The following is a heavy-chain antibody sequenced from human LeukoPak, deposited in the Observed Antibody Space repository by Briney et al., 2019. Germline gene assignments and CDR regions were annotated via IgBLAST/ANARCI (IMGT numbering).Heavy chain of an antibody. J-gene: IGHJ4*02. V-gene: IGHV3-23*01. D-gene: IGHD6-13*01. Sequence: GGSLRLSCAASGFTFSSYAMSWVRQAPGKGLEWVSAISGSGGSTYYADSVKGRFTISRDNSKNTLYLQMNSLRAEDTAVYYCARATYSSSWYSGDYWGQGTLVTVSS. CDR3: ARATYSSSWYSGDY. CDR1: GFTFSSYA. CDR2: ISGSGGST.